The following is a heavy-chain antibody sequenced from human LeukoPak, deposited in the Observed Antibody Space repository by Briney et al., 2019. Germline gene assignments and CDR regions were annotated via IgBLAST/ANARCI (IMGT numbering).Heavy chain of an antibody. CDR3: ARGPPFTYYYDSSGPYYYYGMDV. CDR1: GGSFSGYY. Sequence: PSETLSLTCAVYGGSFSGYYWSWIRQPPVKGLEWIGEINHSGSTNYNPSLKSRVTISVDTSKNQFSLKLSSVTAADTAVYYCARGPPFTYYYDSSGPYYYYGMDVWGQGTTVTVSS. D-gene: IGHD3-22*01. CDR2: INHSGST. V-gene: IGHV4-34*01. J-gene: IGHJ6*02.